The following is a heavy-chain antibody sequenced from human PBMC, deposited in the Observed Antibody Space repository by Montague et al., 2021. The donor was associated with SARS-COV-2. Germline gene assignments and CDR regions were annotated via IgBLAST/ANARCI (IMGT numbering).Heavy chain of an antibody. CDR2: IYHSGST. CDR1: GYSISSGYY. Sequence: SETLSLTCTVSGYSISSGYYWGWIRQPLGKGLEWIGSIYHSGSTXXNPSLKSRVTISVDTSKNQFSLKLSSVTAADTAVYYCAEGEWELPNYWGQGTLVTVSS. D-gene: IGHD1-26*01. V-gene: IGHV4-38-2*02. CDR3: AEGEWELPNY. J-gene: IGHJ4*02.